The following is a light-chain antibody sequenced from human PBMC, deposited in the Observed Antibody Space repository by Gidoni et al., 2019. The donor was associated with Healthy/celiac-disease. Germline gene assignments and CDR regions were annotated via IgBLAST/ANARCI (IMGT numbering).Light chain of an antibody. Sequence: NFMLTQPHSVSESPEKTVTISCTRSSGSIASNYVPWYQQRPGSAPTTVIYEDNQRPSGVPDRFSGSIDSSSNSASLTISGLKTEDEADYYCQSYDSSIVVFGGGTKLTVL. CDR1: SGSIASNY. CDR2: EDN. J-gene: IGLJ2*01. CDR3: QSYDSSIVV. V-gene: IGLV6-57*04.